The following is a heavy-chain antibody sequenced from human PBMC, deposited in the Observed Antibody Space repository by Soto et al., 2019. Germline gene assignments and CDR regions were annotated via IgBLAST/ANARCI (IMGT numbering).Heavy chain of an antibody. J-gene: IGHJ4*02. D-gene: IGHD1-1*01. CDR1: GQSFSGHS. CDR3: ARGSGIVALPGELEDVNYDF. V-gene: IGHV4-34*01. CDR2: ISESGST. Sequence: QVQLQQWGAGLVKPSETLSLSCAVYGQSFSGHSWAWIRQPPGKGLEWFGEISESGSTYYNPSLMSRFTISTDTSKNQSALKLNSVTAADTAAYFCARGSGIVALPGELEDVNYDFWGQGTLVNVSS.